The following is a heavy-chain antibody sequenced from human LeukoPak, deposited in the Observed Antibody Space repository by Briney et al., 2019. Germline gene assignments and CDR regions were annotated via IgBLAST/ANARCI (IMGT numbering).Heavy chain of an antibody. CDR1: GFTFSSYG. D-gene: IGHD6-19*01. Sequence: PGRSLRLSCAASGFTFSSYGMHWVRQAPGKGLEWEAVIWYDGSNKYYADSVKGRFTISRDNSKNTLYLQMNSLRAEDTAVYYCARHYIAYSSGPALGAFDIWGQGTMVTVSS. V-gene: IGHV3-33*01. CDR2: IWYDGSNK. CDR3: ARHYIAYSSGPALGAFDI. J-gene: IGHJ3*02.